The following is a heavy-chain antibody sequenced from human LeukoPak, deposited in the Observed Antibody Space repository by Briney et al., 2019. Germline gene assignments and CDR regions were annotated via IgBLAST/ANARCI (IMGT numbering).Heavy chain of an antibody. V-gene: IGHV4-39*07. CDR3: ARISITISLAALDY. CDR1: GGSISSSGYY. Sequence: KPSETLSLTCTVSGGSISSSGYYWSWIRQSPGKGLEWIGEINHSGSTNYNPSLKSQVTISVDTSKNQFSLKLSSVTAADTAVYYCARISITISLAALDYWGQGILVTVSS. D-gene: IGHD3-3*01. J-gene: IGHJ4*02. CDR2: INHSGST.